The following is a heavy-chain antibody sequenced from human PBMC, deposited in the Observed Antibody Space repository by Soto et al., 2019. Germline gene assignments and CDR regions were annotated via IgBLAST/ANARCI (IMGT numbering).Heavy chain of an antibody. CDR3: ARGPDLGWD. Sequence: QVQLQESGPGLVKPSGTLSLTCAVSGGSISSSHWWSWVRQPPGKGLEWIGEIYHSGTTNYNPSLKSRLNTPIDKSKNQISLILSSVTAADTAVYYCARGPDLGWDWGQGTLVTVSS. D-gene: IGHD2-21*01. CDR1: GGSISSSHW. V-gene: IGHV4-4*02. J-gene: IGHJ4*02. CDR2: IYHSGTT.